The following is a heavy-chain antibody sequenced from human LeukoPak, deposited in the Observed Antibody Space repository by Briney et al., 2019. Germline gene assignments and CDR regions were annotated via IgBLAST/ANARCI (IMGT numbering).Heavy chain of an antibody. D-gene: IGHD3-22*01. Sequence: GGSLRLSCAASGFTFSDYYMSWLRQAPGKGLEWVSYISSSGSTIYYADSVKGRFTISRDNAKNSLYLQMNSLRAEDTAVYYCARGYYYDSSGSALDYWGQGTLVTVSS. J-gene: IGHJ4*02. CDR1: GFTFSDYY. V-gene: IGHV3-11*01. CDR2: ISSSGSTI. CDR3: ARGYYYDSSGSALDY.